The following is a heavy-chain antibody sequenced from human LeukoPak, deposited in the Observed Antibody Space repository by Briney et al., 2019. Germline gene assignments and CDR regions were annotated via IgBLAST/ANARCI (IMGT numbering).Heavy chain of an antibody. V-gene: IGHV3-7*01. J-gene: IGHJ4*02. CDR1: GLTFSTYW. CDR3: ARSLGDD. CDR2: INQNGREK. D-gene: IGHD3-16*01. Sequence: GGYLSLSCEVSGLTFSTYWMTWVRQAPGKGLEWVASINQNGREKYYVDSVKGRFTISRDNAKDSLYLQMNSLRDEDTAVYYCARSLGDDWGQGTLVTVSS.